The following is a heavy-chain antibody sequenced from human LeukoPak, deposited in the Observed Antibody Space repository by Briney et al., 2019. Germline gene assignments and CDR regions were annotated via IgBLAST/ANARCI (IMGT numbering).Heavy chain of an antibody. CDR2: IYYSGST. CDR3: ARGEGQAVSAFDY. V-gene: IGHV4-59*01. CDR1: GGSISSYY. D-gene: IGHD2-21*02. J-gene: IGHJ4*02. Sequence: SETLSLTCTVSGGSISSYYWNWIRQPPGKGLEWLGYIYYSGSTKYNPSLESRFTISLDTAKNQFSLRLSSLTAADTAVYCCARGEGQAVSAFDYWGQGMLVTVSS.